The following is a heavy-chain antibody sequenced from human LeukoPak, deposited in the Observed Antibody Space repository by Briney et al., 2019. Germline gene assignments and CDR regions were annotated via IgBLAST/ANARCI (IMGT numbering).Heavy chain of an antibody. Sequence: GGSLRLSCAASGFTFSNYAMSCVRHAPGKGLEWVSAICGSSINTYYADSIKGRFTTSRENSKNPLFLQMSSLRAEDTAIYYCARVLSSRYFDWVLYADSWGQGTLVTVSS. CDR2: ICGSSINT. J-gene: IGHJ4*02. CDR3: ARVLSSRYFDWVLYADS. D-gene: IGHD3-9*01. CDR1: GFTFSNYA. V-gene: IGHV3-23*01.